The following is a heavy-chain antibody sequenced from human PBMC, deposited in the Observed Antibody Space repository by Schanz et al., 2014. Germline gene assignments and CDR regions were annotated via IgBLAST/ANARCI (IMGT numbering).Heavy chain of an antibody. D-gene: IGHD2-2*01. CDR1: GYIFTSYD. CDR3: TRGLACTSSNCYEYFDS. V-gene: IGHV1-8*01. Sequence: QVQLVQSGAEVKKPGASVKVSCKASGYIFTSYDINWVRQATGQGPEWMGWTNPITGYSGYAQKFQGRLTLTRSKSITTAYMELSSLTSEDTAVYYCTRGLACTSSNCYEYFDSWGQGTLVTVSS. CDR2: TNPITGYS. J-gene: IGHJ4*02.